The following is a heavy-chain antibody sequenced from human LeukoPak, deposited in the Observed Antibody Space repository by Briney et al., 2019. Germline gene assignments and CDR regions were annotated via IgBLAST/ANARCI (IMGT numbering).Heavy chain of an antibody. CDR3: AIGYYDFWSGLDY. D-gene: IGHD3-3*01. J-gene: IGHJ4*02. V-gene: IGHV3-74*01. Sequence: PGGSLRLSRAASGFTFSSYWMHWVRQAPGKGLVWVSRISSDGSSTSYADSVKGRFTISRDNAKNTLYLQMNSLRAEDTAVYYCAIGYYDFWSGLDYWGQGTLVTVSS. CDR2: ISSDGSST. CDR1: GFTFSSYW.